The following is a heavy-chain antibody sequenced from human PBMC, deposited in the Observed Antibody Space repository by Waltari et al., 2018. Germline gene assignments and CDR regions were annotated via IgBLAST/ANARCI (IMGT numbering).Heavy chain of an antibody. Sequence: QVQLVQSGAEVKKPGSSVKVSCKASGGTFSSYAISWVRQAHGQGLEWMGGIIPIFGTANYAQKFQGRVTITADESTSTAYMELSSLRSEDTAVYYCARYLPRGYCSGGSCYSAAFDIWGQGTMVTVSS. CDR1: GGTFSSYA. J-gene: IGHJ3*02. CDR3: ARYLPRGYCSGGSCYSAAFDI. CDR2: IIPIFGTA. V-gene: IGHV1-69*12. D-gene: IGHD2-15*01.